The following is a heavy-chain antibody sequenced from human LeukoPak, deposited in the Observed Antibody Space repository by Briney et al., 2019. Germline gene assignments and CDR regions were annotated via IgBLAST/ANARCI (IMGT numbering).Heavy chain of an antibody. Sequence: GGSLRLSCAASGFTFSSYAMHWVRRAPGKGLEWVAVISYDGSNKYYADSVKGRFTISRDNSKNTLYLQMNSLRAEDTAVYYCARDLDPLRYSSGWYIGYWGQGTLVTVSS. D-gene: IGHD6-19*01. V-gene: IGHV3-30-3*01. CDR3: ARDLDPLRYSSGWYIGY. CDR2: ISYDGSNK. J-gene: IGHJ4*02. CDR1: GFTFSSYA.